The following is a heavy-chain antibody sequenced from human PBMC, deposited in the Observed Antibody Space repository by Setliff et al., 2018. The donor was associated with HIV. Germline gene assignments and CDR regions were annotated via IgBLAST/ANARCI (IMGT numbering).Heavy chain of an antibody. D-gene: IGHD2-2*01. V-gene: IGHV4-31*03. Sequence: SETLSLTCTVSGGSISSGGYYWSWIRQHPGKGLEWIGYIYSSGSTYYNPSLKSRVTISVDTSKNQFSLKLSSVTAADTAVYYCARDVRRNHCSSTSCYARDNWFDPWGQGIQVTVSS. CDR3: ARDVRRNHCSSTSCYARDNWFDP. CDR1: GGSISSGGYY. CDR2: IYSSGST. J-gene: IGHJ5*02.